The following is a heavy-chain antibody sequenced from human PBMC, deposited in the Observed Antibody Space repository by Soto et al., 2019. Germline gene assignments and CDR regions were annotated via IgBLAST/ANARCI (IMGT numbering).Heavy chain of an antibody. CDR2: IYYSGST. Sequence: QVQLQESGPGLVKPSETLSLTCTVSGGSISSYYWSWIRQPPGKGLEWIGYIYYSGSTNYNPSLKSRVTISVDTSQNQFSLKLSSVPAADTAVDYCARPVPRYRYGPFGYWGQGTLVTVSS. V-gene: IGHV4-59*08. CDR1: GGSISSYY. J-gene: IGHJ4*02. D-gene: IGHD5-18*01. CDR3: ARPVPRYRYGPFGY.